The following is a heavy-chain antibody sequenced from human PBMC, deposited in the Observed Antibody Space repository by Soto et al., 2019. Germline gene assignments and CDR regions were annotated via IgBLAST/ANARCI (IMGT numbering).Heavy chain of an antibody. CDR3: ARGHEYGGNSDAFDI. Sequence: QVRLVQSGAEVKKPGSSVKVSCKYSGGTFKTESINWLRQAPGQGLEWMGHILPAFGTADYAPKFQGRVTIAADQATTTAYMDFSNLTSQDTDFYSCARGHEYGGNSDAFDIWGQGTLVTVSS. CDR1: GGTFKTES. CDR2: ILPAFGTA. V-gene: IGHV1-69*13. D-gene: IGHD4-17*01. J-gene: IGHJ3*02.